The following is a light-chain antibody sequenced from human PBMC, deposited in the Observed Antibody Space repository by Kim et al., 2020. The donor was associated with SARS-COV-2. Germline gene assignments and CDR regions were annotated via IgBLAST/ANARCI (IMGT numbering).Light chain of an antibody. CDR3: QKYNSAPWT. V-gene: IGKV1-27*01. CDR1: QDIAHS. Sequence: AFIGDRVTITCRASQDIAHSLAWYQQKPGKVPQVLIYAAATLQSGVPSRFSGSGSGTEFTLTIGSLQTEDVATYYCQKYNSAPWTFGPGTKVDIK. CDR2: AAA. J-gene: IGKJ1*01.